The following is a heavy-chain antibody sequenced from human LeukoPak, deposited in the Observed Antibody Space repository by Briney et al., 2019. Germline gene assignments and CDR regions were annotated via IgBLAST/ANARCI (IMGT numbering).Heavy chain of an antibody. CDR3: AREQASSGFDYYYGMDV. CDR2: INPNSGGT. CDR1: GYTFTGYY. V-gene: IGHV1-2*02. D-gene: IGHD6-19*01. J-gene: IGHJ6*02. Sequence: ASVKVSCMASGYTFTGYYMHWVRQAPGQGREWMGWINPNSGGTNYAQKFQGRVTMTRDTSISTAYMELSRLRTDDTAVYYCAREQASSGFDYYYGMDVWGQGTTVTVSS.